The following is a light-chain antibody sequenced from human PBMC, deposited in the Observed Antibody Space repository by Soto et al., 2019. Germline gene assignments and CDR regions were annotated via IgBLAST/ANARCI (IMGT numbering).Light chain of an antibody. Sequence: AIQLTQSPSSLSASVGDRVTITCRASQGISSALAWYQHKPGRAPRLLIYDASSLQGGVSSRFSGSGSGTDFTLTIISLQPEDSATYYCQQFQSYALTFGGGTKLEIK. CDR2: DAS. V-gene: IGKV1-13*02. CDR3: QQFQSYALT. CDR1: QGISSA. J-gene: IGKJ4*01.